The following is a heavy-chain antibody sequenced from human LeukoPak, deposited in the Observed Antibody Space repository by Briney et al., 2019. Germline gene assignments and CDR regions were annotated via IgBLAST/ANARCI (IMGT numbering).Heavy chain of an antibody. CDR3: ARATVVVLAATPVDY. J-gene: IGHJ4*02. Sequence: QPGRSLRLSCAASGFTFSDYAMHWVRQAPGKGLEWVAAISYDGSNKYYAGSVKGRFTISRDKSKNTLFLQMDSLKPEDTALYYCARATVVVLAATPVDYWGQGTLVTVSS. CDR2: ISYDGSNK. D-gene: IGHD2-15*01. V-gene: IGHV3-30*03. CDR1: GFTFSDYA.